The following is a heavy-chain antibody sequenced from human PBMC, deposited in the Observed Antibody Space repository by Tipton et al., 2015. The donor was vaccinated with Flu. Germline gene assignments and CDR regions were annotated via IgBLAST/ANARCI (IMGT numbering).Heavy chain of an antibody. CDR3: ARSPGYYFDY. CDR2: IYSSGST. J-gene: IGHJ4*02. V-gene: IGHV4-4*07. Sequence: TLSLTCTVSGDSISSYYWSWIRQPAGKGLEWIGRIYSSGSTNYNPSLKSRVTISVDMSKNQFSLKLNSVTAADTAVYYCARSPGYYFDYWGQGTLVTVSS. CDR1: GDSISSYY.